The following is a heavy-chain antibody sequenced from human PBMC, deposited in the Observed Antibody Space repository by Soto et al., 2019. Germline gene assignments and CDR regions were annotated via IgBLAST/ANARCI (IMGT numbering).Heavy chain of an antibody. CDR2: INAGNGNT. D-gene: IGHD1-26*01. J-gene: IGHJ4*02. CDR3: ARAQGGYSGSYRFDY. CDR1: GYTFTSYA. V-gene: IGHV1-3*01. Sequence: QVQLVQSGAEVKKPGASVKVSCKASGYTFTSYAMHWVRQAPGQRLEWMGWINAGNGNTKYSQKFQGRVTITRDTSASTAYMELSSLRSEDRAVYYCARAQGGYSGSYRFDYWGQGTLVTVSS.